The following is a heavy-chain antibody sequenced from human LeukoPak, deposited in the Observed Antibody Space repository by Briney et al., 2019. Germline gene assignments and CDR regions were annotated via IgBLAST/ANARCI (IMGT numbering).Heavy chain of an antibody. CDR1: GFTFSSYA. Sequence: GGSLRLSCAASGFTFSSYAMNWVRQAPGKGLEWVSSISHTDDSTYDADSVKGRFSISRDNSKNTLYLQMNSLRAEDTAIYYCAKGPIPCSSTSCPRSAFDIWGQGTMVTVSS. CDR3: AKGPIPCSSTSCPRSAFDI. CDR2: ISHTDDST. J-gene: IGHJ3*02. V-gene: IGHV3-23*01. D-gene: IGHD2-2*01.